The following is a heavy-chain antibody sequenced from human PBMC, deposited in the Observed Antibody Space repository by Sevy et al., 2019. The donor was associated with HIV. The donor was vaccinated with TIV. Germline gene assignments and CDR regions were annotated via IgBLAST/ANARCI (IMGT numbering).Heavy chain of an antibody. CDR1: GYSIRNGYY. Sequence: SETLSLTCTVSGYSIRNGYYWAWIRQPPGKGLEWIGSIHNSGITHYNPSLKSRVIISVDTSKNQVSLELSSVTAADTAMYYCARDRKYPLYYFDYWGQGILVTVSS. CDR3: ARDRKYPLYYFDY. J-gene: IGHJ4*02. D-gene: IGHD6-6*01. CDR2: IHNSGIT. V-gene: IGHV4-38-2*02.